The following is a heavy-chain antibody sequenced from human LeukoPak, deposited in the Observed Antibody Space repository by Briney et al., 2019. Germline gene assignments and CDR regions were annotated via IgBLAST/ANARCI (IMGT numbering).Heavy chain of an antibody. CDR3: AKLTGEYYYDSSGYPN. CDR1: GFTFSSYA. J-gene: IGHJ4*02. Sequence: GGSLRLSCAASGFTFSSYAMSWVRQAPGKGLEWVSAISGSGGSTYYADSVEGRFTISRDNSKNTLYLQMNSLRAEDTAVYYCAKLTGEYYYDSSGYPNWGQGTLVTVSS. V-gene: IGHV3-23*01. CDR2: ISGSGGST. D-gene: IGHD3-22*01.